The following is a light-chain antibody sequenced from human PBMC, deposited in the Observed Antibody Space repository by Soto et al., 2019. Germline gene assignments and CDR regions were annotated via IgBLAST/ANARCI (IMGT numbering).Light chain of an antibody. Sequence: QSALTQPASVSGSPGQSITISCTGTSSDVGGYNYVSWYQQHPGKAPKLIISDVSNRPSGVSNRFSGSKSVNTASLTISGLQAEDEADYYCNSYTSSSTHVFGTGTKLTVL. V-gene: IGLV2-14*03. CDR3: NSYTSSSTHV. CDR2: DVS. J-gene: IGLJ1*01. CDR1: SSDVGGYNY.